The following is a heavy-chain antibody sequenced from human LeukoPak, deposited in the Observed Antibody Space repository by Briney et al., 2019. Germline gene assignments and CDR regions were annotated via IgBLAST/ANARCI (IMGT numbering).Heavy chain of an antibody. J-gene: IGHJ4*02. CDR1: GGSFSGYY. CDR3: ARLRSGGSSLGLAY. CDR2: INHSGST. Sequence: PSETLSLTCAVYGGSFSGYYWSWIRQTPGKGLEWIGEINHSGSTNNNPSLKSRVTISADTSKNQFSLQLTSVTAADTAVYYCARLRSGGSSLGLAYWGQGTLVTVSS. V-gene: IGHV4-34*01. D-gene: IGHD2-15*01.